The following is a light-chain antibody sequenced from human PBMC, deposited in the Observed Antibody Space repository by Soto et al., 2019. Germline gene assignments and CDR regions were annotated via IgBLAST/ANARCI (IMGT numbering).Light chain of an antibody. Sequence: DIQMTQSPSSLSASVGDRVTITCRASQSISDYLNWYQQKPGKAPKVLISGASTLHNGVPSRFSGRGSGTDFTLTISSLQPEDVATYYCQQSLSTLLTFGGGTKVDIK. CDR3: QQSLSTLLT. CDR1: QSISDY. CDR2: GAS. J-gene: IGKJ4*01. V-gene: IGKV1-39*01.